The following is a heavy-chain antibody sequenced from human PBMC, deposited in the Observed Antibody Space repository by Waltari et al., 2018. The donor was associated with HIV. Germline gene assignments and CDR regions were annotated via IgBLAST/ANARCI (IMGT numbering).Heavy chain of an antibody. D-gene: IGHD2-15*01. CDR1: GFTSTTSW. J-gene: IGHJ6*02. Sequence: EVQLVESGGGLVQPGGSLRLSCAASGFTSTTSWVHWFRQAPGKGLVWVSRIKPEGNDTRYADSVKGRFTISRDNAKNTVYLQVNSLRGEDTSVYYCARGKDCGGGTCDGYHYYGMDVWGQGTTVTVSS. CDR2: IKPEGNDT. CDR3: ARGKDCGGGTCDGYHYYGMDV. V-gene: IGHV3-74*01.